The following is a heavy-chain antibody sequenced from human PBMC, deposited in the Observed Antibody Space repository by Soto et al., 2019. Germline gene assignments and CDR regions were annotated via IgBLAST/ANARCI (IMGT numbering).Heavy chain of an antibody. CDR3: AKGEGLQFYYYYGMDV. D-gene: IGHD5-12*01. J-gene: IGHJ6*02. V-gene: IGHV3-30*18. Sequence: GALRLSCAASGFTFSSYGMHCVRQAPGKGLEWVAVISYDGSNKYYADSVKGRFTISRDNSKNTLYLQMNSLRAEDTAVYYCAKGEGLQFYYYYGMDVWGQGTTVTVSS. CDR1: GFTFSSYG. CDR2: ISYDGSNK.